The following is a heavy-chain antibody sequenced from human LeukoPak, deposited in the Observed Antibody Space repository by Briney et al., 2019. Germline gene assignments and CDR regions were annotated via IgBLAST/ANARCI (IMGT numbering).Heavy chain of an antibody. CDR1: GFTFSIYG. J-gene: IGHJ4*02. D-gene: IGHD3-22*01. V-gene: IGHV3-33*06. CDR2: IWYDGSNK. Sequence: PGRSLRLSCAASGFTFSIYGMHWVRQAPGKGLEWVAVIWYDGSNKYYADSVKGRFTISRDNSKNTLYLQMNSLRAEDTAVYYCAKEVGDSSGFDYWGQGTMVTVSS. CDR3: AKEVGDSSGFDY.